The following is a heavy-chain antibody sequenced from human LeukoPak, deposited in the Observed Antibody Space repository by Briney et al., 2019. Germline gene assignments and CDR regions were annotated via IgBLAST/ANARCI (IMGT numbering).Heavy chain of an antibody. CDR3: ARFFWSGYYAEFDY. Sequence: ASVKVSCKASGYTFTGYYMHWVRQAPGQGLEWMGRINPNSGGTNYAQKFQGRVTMTRDTSTSTVYMELSSLRSEDTAVYYCARFFWSGYYAEFDYWGQGTLVTVSS. J-gene: IGHJ4*02. CDR2: INPNSGGT. D-gene: IGHD3-3*01. CDR1: GYTFTGYY. V-gene: IGHV1-2*06.